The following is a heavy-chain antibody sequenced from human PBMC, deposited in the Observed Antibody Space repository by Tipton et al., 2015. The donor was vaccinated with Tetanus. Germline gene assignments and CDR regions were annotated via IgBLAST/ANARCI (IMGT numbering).Heavy chain of an antibody. D-gene: IGHD2-2*01. V-gene: IGHV1-2*02. CDR2: INPNTDET. CDR1: GYTFTGYY. J-gene: IGHJ4*02. Sequence: QVQLVQSGAEVKKPGASMKVSCKASGYTFTGYYIYWVRQAPGQGLEWMGWINPNTDETNFAQKFQGRVTMTRDKSISTAFMELRGLRSDDTAVYFCTRGSSRQLPSDKWGQGSLIRVS. CDR3: TRGSSRQLPSDK.